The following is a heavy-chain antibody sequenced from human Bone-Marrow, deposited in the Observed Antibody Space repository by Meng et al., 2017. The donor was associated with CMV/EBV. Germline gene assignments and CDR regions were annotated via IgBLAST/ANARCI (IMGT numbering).Heavy chain of an antibody. CDR3: AKDSRSDFWSGYLFDY. J-gene: IGHJ4*02. D-gene: IGHD3-3*01. CDR1: GFTFSNYA. V-gene: IGHV3-23*03. CDR2: IYSGGSRT. Sequence: GESLKISCAPSGFTFSNYAMSWVRQAPGKGLEWVSIIYSGGSRTYYADSVKGRFTISRDNLKNTLYLQMNSLRAEDTAVYYCAKDSRSDFWSGYLFDYWGQGTLVTVSS.